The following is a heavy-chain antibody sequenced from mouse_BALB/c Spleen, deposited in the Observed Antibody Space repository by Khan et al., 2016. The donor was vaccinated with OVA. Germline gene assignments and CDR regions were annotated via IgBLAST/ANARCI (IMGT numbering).Heavy chain of an antibody. J-gene: IGHJ2*01. Sequence: VQLQQSGPELVKPGPTVKMSCTASGFSITDTYMHWLKQRPEKGLEWIGRIDPQDGNNKYDPKFQGKATITADTSSNIAYLQVSSLSSEYTAVCYGARMAGYWGQGTTLTVSS. CDR3: ARMAGY. V-gene: IGHV14-3*02. CDR2: IDPQDGNN. CDR1: GFSITDTY.